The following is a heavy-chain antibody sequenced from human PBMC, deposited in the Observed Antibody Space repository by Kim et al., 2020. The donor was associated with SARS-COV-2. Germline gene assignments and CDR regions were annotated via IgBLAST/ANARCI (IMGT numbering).Heavy chain of an antibody. CDR2: ISYSGANT. D-gene: IGHD3-16*01. Sequence: GGSLRLSCAASGFTFSSYAMSWVRQAPGQWLEWVSGISYSGANTDYADSVRGRFTISRDTSKNTLYLQMNSLRSEDTSIYYCSKDRNRYAYGHLDYWGQG. V-gene: IGHV3-23*01. J-gene: IGHJ4*02. CDR1: GFTFSSYA. CDR3: SKDRNRYAYGHLDY.